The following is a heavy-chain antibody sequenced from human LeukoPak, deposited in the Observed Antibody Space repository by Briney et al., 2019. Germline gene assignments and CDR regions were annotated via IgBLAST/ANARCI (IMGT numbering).Heavy chain of an antibody. CDR1: GFTFSNYS. CDR3: ARGPSCSSTSCYRYYYYGMDV. J-gene: IGHJ6*02. V-gene: IGHV3-21*01. Sequence: GGSLRLSCAASGFTFSNYSMNWVRQAPGKGLEWVSSISSSSSYICYADSVKGRFTISRDNAKNSLYLQMISLRAEDTAVYYCARGPSCSSTSCYRYYYYGMDVWGQGTTVTVSS. CDR2: ISSSSSYI. D-gene: IGHD2-2*01.